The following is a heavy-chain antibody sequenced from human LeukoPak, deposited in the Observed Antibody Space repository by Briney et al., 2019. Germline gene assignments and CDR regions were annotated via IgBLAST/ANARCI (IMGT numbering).Heavy chain of an antibody. V-gene: IGHV1-2*02. CDR1: GFTFTDEY. CDR3: ARDPKSQLLLDY. CDR2: INPYSGAI. Sequence: ASVKVSCKSSGFTFTDEYIHWVRQAPGQGLEWMGWINPYSGAINYAQKFQGRVTLTRDTSISTAYMELSRLTSDGTAVYYCARDPKSQLLLDYWGQGTLVTVSS. D-gene: IGHD2-2*01. J-gene: IGHJ4*02.